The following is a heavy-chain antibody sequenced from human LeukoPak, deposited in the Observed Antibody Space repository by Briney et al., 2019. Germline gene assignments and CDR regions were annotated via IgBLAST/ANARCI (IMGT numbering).Heavy chain of an antibody. D-gene: IGHD3-9*01. Sequence: GGSLRLSCAASGFTFSNAWMSWVRQAPGKGLEWVGRIKSKTDGGTTDYAALVKGRFTISSDDSKNTLYLQMNSLKTEDTAVYYCTTDRPDYDILTGYYFSWGQGTLVTVSS. CDR2: IKSKTDGGTT. V-gene: IGHV3-15*01. CDR3: TTDRPDYDILTGYYFS. CDR1: GFTFSNAW. J-gene: IGHJ5*02.